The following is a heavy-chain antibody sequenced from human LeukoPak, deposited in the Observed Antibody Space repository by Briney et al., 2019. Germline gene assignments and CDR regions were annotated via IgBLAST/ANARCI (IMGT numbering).Heavy chain of an antibody. V-gene: IGHV4-59*01. D-gene: IGHD1-1*01. J-gene: IGHJ3*02. CDR3: VRLQPNTGEWAFDI. CDR2: ISNSGST. Sequence: KPSETLSLTCTVSRGSISSYYWSWIRQPPREGLEWIGYISNSGSTNYNPSLKGRVTISVDTSKNQLSLKLSSVTAADTAVYHCVRLQPNTGEWAFDIWGQGTMVSVSS. CDR1: RGSISSYY.